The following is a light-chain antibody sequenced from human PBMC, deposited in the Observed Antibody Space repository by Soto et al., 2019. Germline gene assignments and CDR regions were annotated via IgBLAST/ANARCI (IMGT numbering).Light chain of an antibody. Sequence: DIQMTQSPSSLSASVGDTISITCRSFQTISKSLNWYQQRPGKAPKLLIFGASTLHNGVPPRFSVLGSGTHFTLTIINLQPEDAAAYYCQQSYSVPYTFGQGTKVDIK. CDR3: QQSYSVPYT. CDR2: GAS. V-gene: IGKV1-39*01. J-gene: IGKJ2*01. CDR1: QTISKS.